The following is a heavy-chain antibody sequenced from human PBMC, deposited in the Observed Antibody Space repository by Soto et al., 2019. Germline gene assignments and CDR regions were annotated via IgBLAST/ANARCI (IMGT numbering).Heavy chain of an antibody. CDR3: AHSLIVPVIDWCFHS. V-gene: IGHV2-5*02. D-gene: IGHD1-26*01. CDR2: IYWVDVK. J-gene: IGHJ4*02. Sequence: QITLKESGPTLVKPTQTLTLTCTFSGFSLSTSGVTVGWIRQPPGKALEWLGHIYWVDVKRYSTSLMSTLTITKDTSKDQVLLTLSNLTLVDTAIYYCAHSLIVPVIDWCFHSWGEGARVTVSS. CDR1: GFSLSTSGVT.